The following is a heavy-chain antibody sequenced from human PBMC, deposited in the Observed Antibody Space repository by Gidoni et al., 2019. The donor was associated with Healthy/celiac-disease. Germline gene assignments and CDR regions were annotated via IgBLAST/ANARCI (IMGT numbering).Heavy chain of an antibody. V-gene: IGHV3-21*01. CDR1: GFTFSSYS. CDR3: ARDPGGINREGDY. J-gene: IGHJ4*02. D-gene: IGHD2-8*02. Sequence: EVQLVESGGGLVKPGGSLRLSCAASGFTFSSYSMNWVRQAPGKGLEWVSSISSSSSYIYYADSVKGRFTISRDNAKNSLYLQMNSLRAEDTAVYYCARDPGGINREGDYWGQGTLVTVSS. CDR2: ISSSSSYI.